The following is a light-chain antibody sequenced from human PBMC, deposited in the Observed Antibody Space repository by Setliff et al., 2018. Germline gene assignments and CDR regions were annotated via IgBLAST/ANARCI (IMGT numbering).Light chain of an antibody. CDR2: EVS. J-gene: IGLJ1*01. Sequence: QSVLAQPPSASGSPGQSVAISCTGTSSDVGGYSYVSWYQQHPGKAPKLMIYEVSKRPSGVPDRFSGSKSGNTASPTVSGLQAEDEADYYCSSYAGNYIYVFGSGTKVTVL. CDR3: SSYAGNYIYV. CDR1: SSDVGGYSY. V-gene: IGLV2-8*01.